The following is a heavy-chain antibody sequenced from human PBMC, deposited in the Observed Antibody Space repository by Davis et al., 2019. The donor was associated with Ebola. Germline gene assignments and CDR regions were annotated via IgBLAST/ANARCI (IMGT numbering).Heavy chain of an antibody. V-gene: IGHV2-5*01. CDR3: AHRPGDSSSRWFNWFDP. CDR2: IYWNDDK. D-gene: IGHD6-13*01. J-gene: IGHJ5*02. CDR1: GFSLSTSAVG. Sequence: SGPTLVKPTQTLTLTCTFSGFSLSTSAVGVGWIRQPPGKALEWLALIYWNDDKRYSPSLKSRLTITKDTSKNQVVLTMTNMDPVDTATYYCAHRPGDSSSRWFNWFDPWGQGTLVTVSS.